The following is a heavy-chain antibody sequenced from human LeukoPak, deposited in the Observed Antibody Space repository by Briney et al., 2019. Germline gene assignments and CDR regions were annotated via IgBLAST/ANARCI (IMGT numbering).Heavy chain of an antibody. CDR3: ARPRLEYCSGGSCFDAFDI. D-gene: IGHD2-15*01. Sequence: GSLRLSCAAAGFTFSKFAMHWVRQAPGKGLEWVSAISGSGSTTYYADSVKGRFTISRDNSKNTLFLQMNSLTAEDTAIYSCARPRLEYCSGGSCFDAFDIWGQGTMVTVSS. CDR2: ISGSGSTT. J-gene: IGHJ3*02. V-gene: IGHV3-23*01. CDR1: GFTFSKFA.